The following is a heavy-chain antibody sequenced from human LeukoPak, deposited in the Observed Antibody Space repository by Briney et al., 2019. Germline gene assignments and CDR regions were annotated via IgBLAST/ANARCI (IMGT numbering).Heavy chain of an antibody. D-gene: IGHD2-2*01. CDR2: INHSGST. CDR1: GGSFSGYY. J-gene: IGHJ4*02. Sequence: PSETLSLTCAVYGGSFSGYYWSWIPQPPGKGLEWIGEINHSGSTNYNPSLKSRVTISVDTSKNQFSLKLSSVTAADTAVYYCARHRIRYCSSTSCAHFDYWGQGTLVTVSS. V-gene: IGHV4-34*01. CDR3: ARHRIRYCSSTSCAHFDY.